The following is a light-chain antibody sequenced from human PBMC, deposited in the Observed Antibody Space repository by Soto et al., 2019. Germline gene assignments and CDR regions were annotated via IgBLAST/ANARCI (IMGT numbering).Light chain of an antibody. CDR1: HALGST. CDR3: QQYNGWPRT. J-gene: IGKJ1*01. Sequence: EIVMTQSPATLSVSPGESATLSCRASHALGSTLAWYRQTPGQAPSLLIYAASTRATGVPARFSGSGSGTEFTLTISSLQPEDFATYYCQQYNGWPRTFGQGTKVDIK. V-gene: IGKV3-15*01. CDR2: AAS.